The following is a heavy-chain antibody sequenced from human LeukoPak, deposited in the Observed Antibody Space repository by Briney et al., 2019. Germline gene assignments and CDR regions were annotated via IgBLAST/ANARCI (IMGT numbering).Heavy chain of an antibody. CDR3: AKDHYWSIDY. CDR1: GYDFSSNW. V-gene: IGHV3-74*01. D-gene: IGHD3-3*01. Sequence: GGSLRLSCAASGYDFSSNWMHWVRHAPGQGLVWVSRIKGDGISTNYADSVKGRFTISRDIAKNTLYLQMNSLRAEDTGVYYCAKDHYWSIDYWGRGTLVTVSS. CDR2: IKGDGIST. J-gene: IGHJ4*02.